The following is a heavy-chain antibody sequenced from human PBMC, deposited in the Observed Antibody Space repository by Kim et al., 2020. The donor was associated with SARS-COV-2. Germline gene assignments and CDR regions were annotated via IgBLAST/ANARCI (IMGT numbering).Heavy chain of an antibody. J-gene: IGHJ4*02. CDR3: ARSAVAGTAHFDY. V-gene: IGHV1-46*01. D-gene: IGHD6-19*01. Sequence: SARKFQGGVTMTRDTSTSTVYMELSSLGSEDTAVYYCARSAVAGTAHFDYWGQGTLVTVSS.